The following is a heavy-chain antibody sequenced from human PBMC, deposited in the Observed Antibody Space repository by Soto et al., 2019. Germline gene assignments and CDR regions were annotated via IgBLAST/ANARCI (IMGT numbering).Heavy chain of an antibody. CDR2: IWYDGSNK. D-gene: IGHD3-3*01. CDR3: ARVGAFDI. CDR1: GFTFSSYG. Sequence: QVQLVESGGGVVQPGRSLRLSCAASGFTFSSYGMHWVRQAPGKGLEWVAVIWYDGSNKYYADSVKGRFTISRDNSKNTHDLQMNSLRAEDTAVYYCARVGAFDIWGHGTMVTVSS. J-gene: IGHJ3*02. V-gene: IGHV3-33*01.